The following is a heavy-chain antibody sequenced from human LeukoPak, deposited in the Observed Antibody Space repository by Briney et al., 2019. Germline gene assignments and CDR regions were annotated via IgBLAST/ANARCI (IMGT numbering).Heavy chain of an antibody. CDR3: ARDSSHYLGSSDY. Sequence: GGSLRLSCVVSGFSFGSYPMSWVRQAPGKGLEWVSVISETGDVTHYADSMKGRFTISRDNIKNTLNLQMNSLRAEDTAIYYCARDSSHYLGSSDYWGQGTLVTVSS. CDR2: ISETGDVT. V-gene: IGHV3-23*01. J-gene: IGHJ4*02. D-gene: IGHD6-6*01. CDR1: GFSFGSYP.